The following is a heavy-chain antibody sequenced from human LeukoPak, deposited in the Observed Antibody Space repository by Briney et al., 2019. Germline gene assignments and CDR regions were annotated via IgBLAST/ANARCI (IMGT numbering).Heavy chain of an antibody. CDR2: ISGSGGST. V-gene: IGHV3-23*01. J-gene: IGHJ4*02. CDR3: ARGSSSGWYDIDY. CDR1: GFTFSSYA. Sequence: PGGSLRLSCAASGFTFSSYAMSWVRQASGKGLEWVSAISGSGGSTYYADSVKGRFTISRDNSKNTLYLQMNSLRAEDTAVYYCARGSSSGWYDIDYWGQGTLVTVSS. D-gene: IGHD6-19*01.